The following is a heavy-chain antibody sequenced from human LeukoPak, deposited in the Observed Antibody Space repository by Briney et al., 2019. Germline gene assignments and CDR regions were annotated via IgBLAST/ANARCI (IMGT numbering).Heavy chain of an antibody. J-gene: IGHJ4*02. V-gene: IGHV3-7*01. CDR2: TNGDGRET. D-gene: IGHD2-15*01. CDR1: GFTFHSYW. Sequence: GGSLRLSXAVSGFTFHSYWMSSVRQAPGKGMEWVANTNGDGRETHYVDTVKGRCTISRDNAINTLYLQMDSLRVEDTAVYYCARSSDKGTVDYWGQGTLVTVSS. CDR3: ARSSDKGTVDY.